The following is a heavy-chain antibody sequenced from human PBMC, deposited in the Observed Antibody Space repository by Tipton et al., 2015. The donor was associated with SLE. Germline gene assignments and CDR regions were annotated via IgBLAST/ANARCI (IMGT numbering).Heavy chain of an antibody. CDR2: IYYSGST. CDR3: ARLVSSSCLDY. Sequence: TLSLTCTVSGGSISSGGYYWSWIRQHPGKGLEWIGYIYYSGSTYYNPSLKSRVTISVDTSKNQFSLKLSSVTAADTAVYYCARLVSSSCLDYWGQGTVVTVSS. D-gene: IGHD6-6*01. V-gene: IGHV4-31*03. J-gene: IGHJ4*02. CDR1: GGSISSGGYY.